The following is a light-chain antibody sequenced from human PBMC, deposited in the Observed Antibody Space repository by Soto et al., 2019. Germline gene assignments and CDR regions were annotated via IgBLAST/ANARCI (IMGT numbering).Light chain of an antibody. V-gene: IGKV3-20*01. J-gene: IGKJ1*01. CDR2: GAS. CDR1: QSVSNNY. CDR3: QQYGSLSWT. Sequence: EIVLTQSPGTLSLSPWERATPSCRASQSVSNNYLAWYQQKPGQAPRLRIYGASNRATGIPDRFSGSGSGTDFTLTISRLEPEDFAVYYCQQYGSLSWTFGQGTKVDIK.